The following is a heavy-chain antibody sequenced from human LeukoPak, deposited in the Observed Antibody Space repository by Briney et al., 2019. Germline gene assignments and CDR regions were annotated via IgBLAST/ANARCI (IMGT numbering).Heavy chain of an antibody. J-gene: IGHJ4*02. V-gene: IGHV1-18*01. D-gene: IGHD1-26*01. CDR2: VSGYNGIT. Sequence: GASVQDSCMSSVYTFTAYGIRWVRPAPAQGLAWVGWVSGYNGITHYAQSLQGRVTMTTDTSTNTAYMELRSLTSDDTAIFYCARHLSGSYPTEFDYWGQGTLVTVSS. CDR3: ARHLSGSYPTEFDY. CDR1: VYTFTAYG.